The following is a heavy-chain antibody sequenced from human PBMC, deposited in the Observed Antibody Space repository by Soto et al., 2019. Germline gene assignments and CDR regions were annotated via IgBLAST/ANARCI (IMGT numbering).Heavy chain of an antibody. D-gene: IGHD6-6*01. CDR2: FDPEDGET. CDR3: ATDSARGSSFDY. V-gene: IGHV1-24*01. Sequence: GASVKVSCKVSGYTLTKLSMHWVRQTPGKGLEWMGGFDPEDGETIYAQKFQDRVTMTEDTSTDTAYMEVSSLRSEDTAIYYCATDSARGSSFDYWGQGTLATVSS. J-gene: IGHJ4*02. CDR1: GYTLTKLS.